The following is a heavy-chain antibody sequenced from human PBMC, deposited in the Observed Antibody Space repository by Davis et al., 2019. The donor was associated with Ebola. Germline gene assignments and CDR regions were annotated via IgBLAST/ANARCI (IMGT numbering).Heavy chain of an antibody. V-gene: IGHV3-23*01. CDR2: ISGSGDRT. CDR3: ARSGLSFGVVKYHYGMDV. J-gene: IGHJ6*04. Sequence: GESLKISCAASGFTFSSYAMSWVRQAPGKGLEWVSAISGSGDRTSYADSVKGRFTLSRDNSKNTLYLQMNSLRAEDTAVYYCARSGLSFGVVKYHYGMDVWGKGTTVTVSS. D-gene: IGHD3-3*01. CDR1: GFTFSSYA.